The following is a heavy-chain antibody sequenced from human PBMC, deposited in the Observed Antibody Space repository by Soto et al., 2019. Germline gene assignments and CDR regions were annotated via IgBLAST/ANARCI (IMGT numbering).Heavy chain of an antibody. CDR2: ISYDGSNK. J-gene: IGHJ6*02. V-gene: IGHV3-30*18. CDR1: GFTFSSYC. Sequence: QPGGSQRLFCEASGFTFSSYCIHWVRQAPCKGLEWVAVISYDGSNKYYVDSVKGRFTISRDNSKNTLYLQMNSLRAEDTAVYYCAKLGYCSGGCCSKYGMDVCGHGTTVTDSS. CDR3: AKLGYCSGGCCSKYGMDV. D-gene: IGHD2-15*01.